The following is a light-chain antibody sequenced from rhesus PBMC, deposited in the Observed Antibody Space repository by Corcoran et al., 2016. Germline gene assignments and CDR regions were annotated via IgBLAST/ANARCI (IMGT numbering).Light chain of an antibody. J-gene: IGKJ2*01. CDR2: EAS. Sequence: DIQMTQSPSSLSASVGDRVTITCRASQGITNDLAWYQQKPGETPKLLIYEASSLQSGIPSRFSGSGSGTDFTLTISSLQSEDFATYYCQHYYSTPYIFGQGTKVEIK. CDR3: QHYYSTPYI. CDR1: QGITND. V-gene: IGKV1-25*01.